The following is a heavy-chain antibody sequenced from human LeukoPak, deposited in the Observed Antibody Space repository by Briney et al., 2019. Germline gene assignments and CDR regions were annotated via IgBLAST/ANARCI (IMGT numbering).Heavy chain of an antibody. CDR1: GGTFSSYA. CDR3: ARGPLLGYEWDSRYYFDD. D-gene: IGHD2-8*01. V-gene: IGHV1-69*10. CDR2: IIPILGIT. Sequence: ASVKVSCKASGGTFSSYAISWVRQAPGQGLEWMGGIIPILGITNYAQKFQGRVTAYMELSSLRSEDTAVYYCARGPLLGYEWDSRYYFDDWGQGTLVTVSS. J-gene: IGHJ4*02.